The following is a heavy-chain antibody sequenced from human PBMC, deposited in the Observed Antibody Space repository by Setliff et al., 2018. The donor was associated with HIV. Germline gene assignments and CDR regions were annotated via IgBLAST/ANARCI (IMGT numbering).Heavy chain of an antibody. CDR3: ARYTVGSMVDY. D-gene: IGHD5-12*01. CDR1: GGSISGNA. J-gene: IGHJ4*02. Sequence: NPSETLSLTCSVSGGSISGNAWGWIRQPPGKGLEWIGSIYPGSTKCNPSLRSRLTISLDSPTNQFSVTLSSVTAADTAMYYCARYTVGSMVDYWGPGTLVTVSS. CDR2: IYPGST. V-gene: IGHV4-4*08.